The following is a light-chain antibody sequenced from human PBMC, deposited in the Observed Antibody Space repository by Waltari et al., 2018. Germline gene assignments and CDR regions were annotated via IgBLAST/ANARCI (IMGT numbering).Light chain of an antibody. CDR3: SSYTGRSTLYV. V-gene: IGLV2-14*01. J-gene: IGLJ1*01. CDR1: SSAVGFYNF. Sequence: QSALTQPASVSGSPGQSIPISCTGTSSAVGFYNFVSWYQHHPGKVPKLMIYEVSNRPSGVSNRFSGSKSGNTASLTISELQAEDEADYYCSSYTGRSTLYVFGTGTTVTVL. CDR2: EVS.